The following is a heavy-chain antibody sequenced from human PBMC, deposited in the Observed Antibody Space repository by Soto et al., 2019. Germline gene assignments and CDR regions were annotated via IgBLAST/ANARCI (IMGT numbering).Heavy chain of an antibody. Sequence: GGSLRFSCAASGFTVNSNYISWVRQAPGKGLEWVSVIYSDGSTYYADSVKGRFIISRDNSNNTLYFQMNSLRAEDTAVYYCATLTKYDILTGFYPCWGQGTLVTVSS. CDR1: GFTVNSNY. J-gene: IGHJ4*02. CDR3: ATLTKYDILTGFYPC. D-gene: IGHD3-9*01. V-gene: IGHV3-66*01. CDR2: IYSDGST.